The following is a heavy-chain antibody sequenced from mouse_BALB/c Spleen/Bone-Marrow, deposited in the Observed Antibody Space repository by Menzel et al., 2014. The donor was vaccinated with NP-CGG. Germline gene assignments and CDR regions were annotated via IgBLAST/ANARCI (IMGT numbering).Heavy chain of an antibody. D-gene: IGHD2-4*01. J-gene: IGHJ1*01. CDR3: ARARSTVITTWYFDV. CDR2: FAPGSGNT. Sequence: DLVKPGASVKLSCKASGYTFTSYWINWIKQRPGQGLEWIGRFAPGSGNTYYNEMFKGKATLTVDTSSSTAYIQLSSLSSEDSAVYFCARARSTVITTWYFDVWGAVTTVTVSS. CDR1: GYTFTSYW. V-gene: IGHV1S41*01.